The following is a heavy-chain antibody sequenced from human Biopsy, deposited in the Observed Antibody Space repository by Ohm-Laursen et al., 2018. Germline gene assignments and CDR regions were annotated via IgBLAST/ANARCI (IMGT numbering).Heavy chain of an antibody. J-gene: IGHJ4*02. CDR1: GITFTRYA. Sequence: GSLRLSCAASGITFTRYAFSWVRQGTAMGLEWVSGISASGGDKYYADSVKGRFTIFRDNSKSTVYLQVSSLRPEDTARYYCAFCGPVCGWGQGTLVTVSS. CDR2: ISASGGDK. D-gene: IGHD2-21*01. CDR3: AFCGPVCG. V-gene: IGHV3-23*01.